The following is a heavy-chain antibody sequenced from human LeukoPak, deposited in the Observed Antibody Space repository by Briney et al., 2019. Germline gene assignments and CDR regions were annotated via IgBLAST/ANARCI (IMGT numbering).Heavy chain of an antibody. V-gene: IGHV3-23*01. J-gene: IGHJ4*02. Sequence: GGALRLSCAASGFTFSSYGMRWGRRAPGKGVEWVSGISARRGTTYYAASVKRRFNISRDKSRNTLYLQMNSLRAEDTAIHYCAKGGPASNWFSPFASWGQGALVTVSS. CDR1: GFTFSSYG. CDR2: ISARRGTT. D-gene: IGHD6-13*01. CDR3: AKGGPASNWFSPFAS.